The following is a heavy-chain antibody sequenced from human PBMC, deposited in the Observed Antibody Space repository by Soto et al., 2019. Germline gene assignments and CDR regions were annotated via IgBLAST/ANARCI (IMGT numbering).Heavy chain of an antibody. D-gene: IGHD3-3*01. CDR1: GFTFSSYS. Sequence: EVQLVESGGGLVKPGGSLRLSWAASGFTFSSYSMYWVRQAPGKGLEWVSSISTTSSYIYYADSVKGRFTISRDNAKNSLYLQMNSLRAEDTAVYYCARIFWSGTITEYYFDYWGQGTRVTVSS. V-gene: IGHV3-21*01. J-gene: IGHJ4*02. CDR3: ARIFWSGTITEYYFDY. CDR2: ISTTSSYI.